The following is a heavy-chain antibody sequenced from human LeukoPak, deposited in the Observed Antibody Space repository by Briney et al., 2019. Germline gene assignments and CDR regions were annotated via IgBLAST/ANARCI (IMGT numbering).Heavy chain of an antibody. CDR2: IYYSGST. CDR3: ARRGYSGYDPVEDAFDI. V-gene: IGHV4-59*01. J-gene: IGHJ3*02. CDR1: GGSISSYY. Sequence: SETLSLTCTVSGGSISSYYWSWIRQPLGKGLEWIGYIYYSGSTNYNPSLKSRVTISVDTSKNQFSLKLSSVTAADTAVYYCARRGYSGYDPVEDAFDIWGQGTMVTVSS. D-gene: IGHD5-12*01.